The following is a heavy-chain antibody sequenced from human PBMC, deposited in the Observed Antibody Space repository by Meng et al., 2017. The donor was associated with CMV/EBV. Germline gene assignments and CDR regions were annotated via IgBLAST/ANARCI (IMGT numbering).Heavy chain of an antibody. V-gene: IGHV3-9*01. CDR3: AKDAAPSIAVAGAYYFDY. Sequence: GGSLRLSCAASGFTFDDYAMHWVRQAPGTGLEWVSGISWNSGSIGYADSVKGRFTISRDNAKNSLYLQMNSLRAEDTALYYCAKDAAPSIAVAGAYYFDYWGQGTLVIVSS. CDR1: GFTFDDYA. CDR2: ISWNSGSI. D-gene: IGHD6-19*01. J-gene: IGHJ4*02.